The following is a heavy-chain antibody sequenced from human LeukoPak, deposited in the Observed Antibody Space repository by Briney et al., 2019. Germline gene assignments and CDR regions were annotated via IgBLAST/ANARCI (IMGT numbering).Heavy chain of an antibody. J-gene: IGHJ3*02. CDR3: ARDLRAGMTTVTFDAFDI. Sequence: GGSLRLSCAASGFTFTTYTINWVRQAPRKGLEWVSSISSSSNYIYYADSVKGRFTISRDNAKNSLFLQMYSLRVEDTAVYYCARDLRAGMTTVTFDAFDIWGQGTMVTVSS. D-gene: IGHD4-17*01. CDR1: GFTFTTYT. V-gene: IGHV3-21*01. CDR2: ISSSSNYI.